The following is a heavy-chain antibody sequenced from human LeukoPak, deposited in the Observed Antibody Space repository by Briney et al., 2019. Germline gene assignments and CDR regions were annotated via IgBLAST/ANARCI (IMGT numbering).Heavy chain of an antibody. J-gene: IGHJ3*02. CDR1: WFSVNSNY. CDR2: IYSGGST. V-gene: IGHV3-53*04. Sequence: GGSLRLSCAASWFSVNSNYMSWVRQAPGKGLEWVLVIYSGGSTYYADSVKGRFTISRHISKNTLYLQMNSLRAEDTAVYYCARAGPYDAFDIWGQGTMVTVSS. CDR3: ARAGPYDAFDI. D-gene: IGHD1-14*01.